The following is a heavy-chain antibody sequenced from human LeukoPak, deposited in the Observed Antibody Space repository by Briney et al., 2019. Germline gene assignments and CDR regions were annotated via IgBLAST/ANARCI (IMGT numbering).Heavy chain of an antibody. D-gene: IGHD6-13*01. CDR3: AAMGGSSSGHGY. Sequence: SVKVSCKASGFTFTSSAVQWVRQARGQRLEWIGWIVVGSGNTNYAQKFQERVTITRDMSTSTAYMELSSLRSEDTAVYYCAAMGGSSSGHGYWGQGTLVTVSS. CDR1: GFTFTSSA. V-gene: IGHV1-58*01. J-gene: IGHJ4*02. CDR2: IVVGSGNT.